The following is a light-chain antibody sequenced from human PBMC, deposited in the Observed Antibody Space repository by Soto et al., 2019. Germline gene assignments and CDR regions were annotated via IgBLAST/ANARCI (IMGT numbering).Light chain of an antibody. CDR3: QQSDSISRA. V-gene: IGKV1-39*01. Sequence: DIPMTQSPSSLSASVGDRVTITCRTSQSIGNYLNWYQQKPGKAPKLLIYAAYSLQSGVPLRFSGSGSGTDFTLTINNLQPEDFATYYCQQSDSISRAFGGGTKVEIK. J-gene: IGKJ4*01. CDR2: AAY. CDR1: QSIGNY.